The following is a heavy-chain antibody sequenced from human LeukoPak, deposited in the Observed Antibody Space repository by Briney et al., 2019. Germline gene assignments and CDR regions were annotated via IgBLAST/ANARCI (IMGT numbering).Heavy chain of an antibody. V-gene: IGHV3-53*01. Sequence: GGSLRLSCAASGFTVSSNYMSWVRQAPGKGLEWVSVIYSGGSTYYADSVKGRFTISRDNSKNTVYLQMNNLRAEDTAVYYCVSFYETYWGRGTLVTVSS. D-gene: IGHD2-2*01. CDR1: GFTVSSNY. J-gene: IGHJ4*02. CDR2: IYSGGST. CDR3: VSFYETY.